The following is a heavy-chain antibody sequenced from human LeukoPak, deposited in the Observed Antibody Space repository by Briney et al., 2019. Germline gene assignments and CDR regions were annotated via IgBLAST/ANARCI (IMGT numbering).Heavy chain of an antibody. CDR3: ARTSPTSHFDF. CDR1: GFTFSSYA. D-gene: IGHD3-16*01. Sequence: PGGSLRLSCAASGFTFSSYAMSWVRQAPGKGLEWVSAISGSGGSTYYADSVKGRFTISRDNARNTLYLQMNGLRAEDTALYYCARTSPTSHFDFWGQGTLVTVSS. V-gene: IGHV3-23*01. J-gene: IGHJ4*02. CDR2: ISGSGGST.